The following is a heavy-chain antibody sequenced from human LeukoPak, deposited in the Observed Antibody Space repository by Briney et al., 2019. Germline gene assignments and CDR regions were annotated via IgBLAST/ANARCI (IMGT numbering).Heavy chain of an antibody. J-gene: IGHJ4*02. CDR1: GGSFSGYY. V-gene: IGHV4-34*01. D-gene: IGHD7-27*01. CDR2: INHSGST. CDR3: ARDGGTGDDYFDY. Sequence: SETLSLTCAVYGGSFSGYYWSWIRQPPGKGLEWIGEINHSGSTNNNPSLKSRVTISVDTSKNQFSLKLSSVTAADTAVYYCARDGGTGDDYFDYWGQGTLVTVSS.